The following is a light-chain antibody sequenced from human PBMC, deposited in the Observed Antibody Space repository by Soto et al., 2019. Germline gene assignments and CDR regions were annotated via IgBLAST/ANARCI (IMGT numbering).Light chain of an antibody. CDR1: QNVFSY. V-gene: IGKV3-11*01. CDR3: HQRSNWPLT. J-gene: IGKJ4*01. Sequence: EIVLTQSPVTLSLSPGERATLSCRASQNVFSYLAWYQQKPGQAPRLLIYDTSTRATAIPARFRGSGSGTDFTLTISSLEPEDFAVYYCHQRSNWPLTFGGGTKVEIK. CDR2: DTS.